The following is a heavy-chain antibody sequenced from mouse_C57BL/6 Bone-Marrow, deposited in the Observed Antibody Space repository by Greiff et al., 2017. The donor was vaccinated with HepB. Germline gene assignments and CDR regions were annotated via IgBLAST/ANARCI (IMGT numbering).Heavy chain of an antibody. CDR2: INPNYGTT. J-gene: IGHJ1*03. CDR3: APYYGSSDWYFDV. V-gene: IGHV1-39*01. D-gene: IGHD1-1*01. CDR1: GYSFTDYN. Sequence: VQLQQSGPELVQPGASVKISCKASGYSFTDYNMNWVKQSNGKSLEWIGVINPNYGTTSYNQKFKGKATLPVDQSSSTAYMQLNSLTSEDSAVYYCAPYYGSSDWYFDVWGTGTTVTVSS.